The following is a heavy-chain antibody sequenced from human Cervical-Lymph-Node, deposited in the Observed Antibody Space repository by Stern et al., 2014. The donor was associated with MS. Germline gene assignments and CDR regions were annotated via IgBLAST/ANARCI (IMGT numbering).Heavy chain of an antibody. CDR3: AKEGANDCFDY. Sequence: QVQLMQSGAEVRKPGASVKVSCKASGYTFTSYAMNWVRQAPGQRLEWMGGINAGTGNTKYSQKFQARVTLTRDTSASTAYMELSSLRSEDTAVYYWAKEGANDCFDYWGQGTLVTVSS. J-gene: IGHJ4*02. CDR2: INAGTGNT. CDR1: GYTFTSYA. V-gene: IGHV1-3*01.